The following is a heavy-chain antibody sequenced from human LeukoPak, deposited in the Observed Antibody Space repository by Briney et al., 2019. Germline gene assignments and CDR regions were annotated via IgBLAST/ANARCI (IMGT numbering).Heavy chain of an antibody. Sequence: SVKVSCKASGYTFTSYAMNWVRQAPGQGLEWMGGIIPIFGTANYAQKFQGRVTITADESTSTAYMELSSLRSEDTAVYYCARALPTYCGGDCYGLIDYWGQGTLVTVSS. CDR1: GYTFTSYA. J-gene: IGHJ4*02. D-gene: IGHD2-21*02. V-gene: IGHV1-69*13. CDR3: ARALPTYCGGDCYGLIDY. CDR2: IIPIFGTA.